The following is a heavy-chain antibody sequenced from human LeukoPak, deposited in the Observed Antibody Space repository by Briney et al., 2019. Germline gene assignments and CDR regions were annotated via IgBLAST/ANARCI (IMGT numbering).Heavy chain of an antibody. D-gene: IGHD3-10*01. Sequence: ASVKVSCKASGYSFTSYGISWVRQAPGQGLEWMGWISAYDGDTKYAQNLQGRVTLTTDTSTTTAYMELRSLRSDDTAVYYCARGGYYFGSGSHRWNWIDPWGQGTLVTVSS. J-gene: IGHJ5*02. CDR1: GYSFTSYG. V-gene: IGHV1-18*01. CDR2: ISAYDGDT. CDR3: ARGGYYFGSGSHRWNWIDP.